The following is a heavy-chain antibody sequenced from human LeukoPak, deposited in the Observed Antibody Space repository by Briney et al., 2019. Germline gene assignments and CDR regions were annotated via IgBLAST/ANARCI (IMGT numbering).Heavy chain of an antibody. Sequence: ETGGSLRLSCAASGFTFSSYAVSWVRQAPGKGLEWVSAISGSGGSTYYADSVKGRFTISRDNSKNTLYLQMNSLRAEDTAVYYCAKTMVRGVIIFPFDYWGQGTLVTVSS. CDR3: AKTMVRGVIIFPFDY. J-gene: IGHJ4*02. CDR1: GFTFSSYA. V-gene: IGHV3-23*01. D-gene: IGHD3-10*01. CDR2: ISGSGGST.